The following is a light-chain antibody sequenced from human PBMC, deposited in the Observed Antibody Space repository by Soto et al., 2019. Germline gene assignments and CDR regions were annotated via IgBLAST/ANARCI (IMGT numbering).Light chain of an antibody. J-gene: IGLJ1*01. CDR2: DVS. CDR1: SSDVGGYDY. Sequence: QYALTQPASVSGSPGQSITISCTGTSSDVGGYDYVSWYQQHPGKAPKLMIYDVSYRPSGVSNRFSGSKSGNTASLTFSGLQAEDEADYYCSSYTSSSTYVFGTGTKLTVL. V-gene: IGLV2-14*01. CDR3: SSYTSSSTYV.